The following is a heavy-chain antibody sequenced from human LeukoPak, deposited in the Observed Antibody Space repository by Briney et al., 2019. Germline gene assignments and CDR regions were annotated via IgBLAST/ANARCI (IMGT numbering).Heavy chain of an antibody. J-gene: IGHJ4*02. CDR3: AKDRAWFGEFIDY. Sequence: GGSLRLSCAASGFTFSSYAMSWVRQAPGKGLEWVSAISGSGGSTYYADSVKGRFTISGDNSRNTLYLQMNSLRAEDTAVYYCAKDRAWFGEFIDYWGQGTLVTVSS. D-gene: IGHD3-10*01. V-gene: IGHV3-23*01. CDR2: ISGSGGST. CDR1: GFTFSSYA.